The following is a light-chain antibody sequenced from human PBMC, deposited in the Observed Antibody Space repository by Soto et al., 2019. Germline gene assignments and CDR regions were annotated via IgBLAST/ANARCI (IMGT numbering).Light chain of an antibody. V-gene: IGKV1-33*01. CDR2: DAY. CDR3: KHYDHLPIT. Sequence: KNQAPPSLSATVGDRVTITCQASQDITNYLNWYQQKPGRAHRLLLYDAYSLETGVQSRFSGSGSGTDFTLTIRSLQPEDVATYYCKHYDHLPITSGQGTRLEI. J-gene: IGKJ5*01. CDR1: QDITNY.